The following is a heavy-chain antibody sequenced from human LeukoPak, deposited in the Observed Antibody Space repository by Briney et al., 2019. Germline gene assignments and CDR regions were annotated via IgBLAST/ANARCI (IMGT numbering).Heavy chain of an antibody. CDR3: AKGQELDDGVFDS. V-gene: IGHV3-23*01. D-gene: IGHD1-1*01. CDR2: IRSNGDTT. Sequence: SGGSLRLSCAASGFTFSSIAMTWVRQAPGKGLEWVSSIRSNGDTTYNADSVKGRFTISRDNSENTLYLQMNSLRVEDTAIYYCAKGQELDDGVFDSWGQGTLVTVSS. CDR1: GFTFSSIA. J-gene: IGHJ4*02.